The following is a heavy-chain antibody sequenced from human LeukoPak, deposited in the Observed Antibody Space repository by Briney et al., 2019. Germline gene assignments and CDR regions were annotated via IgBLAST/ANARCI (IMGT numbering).Heavy chain of an antibody. CDR3: ARQVVVVVAAPQNWFDP. CDR2: ISYDGSNK. V-gene: IGHV3-30-3*01. CDR1: GFTFSSYA. J-gene: IGHJ5*02. Sequence: GGSLRLSCAASGFTFSSYAMHWVRQAPGKGLEWVAVISYDGSNKYYADSVKGRFTISRDNSKNTLYLQMNSLRAEDTAVYYCARQVVVVVAAPQNWFDPWGQGTLVTVSS. D-gene: IGHD2-15*01.